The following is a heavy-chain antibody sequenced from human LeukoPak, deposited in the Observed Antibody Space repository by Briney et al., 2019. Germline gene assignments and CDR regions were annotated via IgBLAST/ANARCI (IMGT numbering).Heavy chain of an antibody. J-gene: IGHJ6*03. CDR3: AKFGSSSPYYYYYMDV. Sequence: GGSLRLSCAASGFTFSSYAMSWVRQAPGKGLEWVSAISGSGGSTYYADSVKGRFTISRDNSKNTLYLQMNSLRAEDTAVYYCAKFGSSSPYYYYYMDVWGKGTTVTVSS. CDR1: GFTFSSYA. V-gene: IGHV3-23*01. D-gene: IGHD6-6*01. CDR2: ISGSGGST.